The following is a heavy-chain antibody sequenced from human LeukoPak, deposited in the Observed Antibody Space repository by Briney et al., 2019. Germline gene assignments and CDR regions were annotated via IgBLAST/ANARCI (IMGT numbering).Heavy chain of an antibody. CDR2: INHSGST. Sequence: SETLSLTCAVYGGSFSGYYWSWIRQPPGKGLEWIGEINHSGSTNYNPSLKSRVTISVDTSKNQFSLKLSSVTAADTAVYYCARDSRYSSSWYTSGAFGIWGQGTMVTVSS. CDR3: ARDSRYSSSWYTSGAFGI. D-gene: IGHD6-13*01. CDR1: GGSFSGYY. J-gene: IGHJ3*02. V-gene: IGHV4-34*01.